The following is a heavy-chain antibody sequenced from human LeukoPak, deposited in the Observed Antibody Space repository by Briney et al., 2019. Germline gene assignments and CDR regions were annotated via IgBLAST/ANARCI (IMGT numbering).Heavy chain of an antibody. Sequence: GGSLRLSCAVSGFSFNNGWMNWVRQAAGKGLEWVASMNEDGSQKYYVDSVRGRFTISRDNTKNILLLQMNSLRADDTAVYYCARDRWYSAFYYWGPGTLVTVSS. CDR3: ARDRWYSAFYY. CDR2: MNEDGSQK. J-gene: IGHJ4*02. D-gene: IGHD2-15*01. CDR1: GFSFNNGW. V-gene: IGHV3-7*01.